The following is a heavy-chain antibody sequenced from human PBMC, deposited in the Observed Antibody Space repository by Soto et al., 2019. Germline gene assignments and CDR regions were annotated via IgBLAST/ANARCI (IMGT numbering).Heavy chain of an antibody. CDR3: AYHYRAAAGIVYYYYGMDV. D-gene: IGHD6-13*01. V-gene: IGHV1-8*01. CDR1: GYTFTSYD. Sequence: GASVKVSCKASGYTFTSYDINWVRQATGQGLEWMGWMNPNSGNTGYAQKFQGRVTMTRNTSISTAYMELSSLRSEDTAVYYCAYHYRAAAGIVYYYYGMDVWGQGTTVTVSS. J-gene: IGHJ6*02. CDR2: MNPNSGNT.